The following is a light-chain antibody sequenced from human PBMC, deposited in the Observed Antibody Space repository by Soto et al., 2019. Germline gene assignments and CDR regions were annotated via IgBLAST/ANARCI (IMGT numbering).Light chain of an antibody. Sequence: DIQMTQSPSTLSASVGDRVTITCRASQSINNYLAWYQQKPGKAPKLLIFKASTLESGVPSRFSGNGSGTEFTLSISSLQPDDFATYYCQQYESFPRTFGQGTKGEIK. CDR2: KAS. V-gene: IGKV1-5*03. J-gene: IGKJ1*01. CDR1: QSINNY. CDR3: QQYESFPRT.